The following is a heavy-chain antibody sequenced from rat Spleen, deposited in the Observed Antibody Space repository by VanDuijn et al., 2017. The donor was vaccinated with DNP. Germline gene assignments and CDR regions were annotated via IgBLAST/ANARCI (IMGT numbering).Heavy chain of an antibody. D-gene: IGHD1-4*01. CDR2: ISYSGST. Sequence: EVQLQESGPGLVKPSQSLPLTCSVTGYSITSSYWGWIRKFPGNKMEWIGHISYSGSTSYNPSLKSRISITRDTSKNQFFLQLNSVTTEDTATYYCARAYTGIPLFDYWGQGVMVTVSS. V-gene: IGHV3-1*01. CDR1: GYSITSSY. J-gene: IGHJ2*01. CDR3: ARAYTGIPLFDY.